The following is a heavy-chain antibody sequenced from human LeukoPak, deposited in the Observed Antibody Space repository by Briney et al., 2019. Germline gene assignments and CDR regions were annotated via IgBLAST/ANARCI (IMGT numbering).Heavy chain of an antibody. Sequence: GSLRLSCTASGFTFGDYAMSWVRQAPGKGLEWVGFIRSKAYGGTTEYAASVKGRFTISRDDSKSTAYLQMNSLKTEDTAVYYCTRVLGGYYYDSSGYYYAPDAFDIWGQGTMVTVSS. CDR2: IRSKAYGGTT. CDR3: TRVLGGYYYDSSGYYYAPDAFDI. V-gene: IGHV3-49*04. D-gene: IGHD3-22*01. CDR1: GFTFGDYA. J-gene: IGHJ3*02.